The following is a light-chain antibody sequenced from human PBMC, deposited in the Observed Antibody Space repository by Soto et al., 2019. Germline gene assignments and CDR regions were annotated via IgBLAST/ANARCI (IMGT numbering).Light chain of an antibody. Sequence: EIVMTQSPATLSVSPGERATLSCTASQSFSSNLAWYQQKPGQAPRLLIYGASTRATGIPARFSGSGSGTEFPLTISSLQPDDFATYYCQHYNSYSEAFGQGTKVDI. J-gene: IGKJ1*01. V-gene: IGKV3-15*01. CDR2: GAS. CDR1: QSFSSN. CDR3: QHYNSYSEA.